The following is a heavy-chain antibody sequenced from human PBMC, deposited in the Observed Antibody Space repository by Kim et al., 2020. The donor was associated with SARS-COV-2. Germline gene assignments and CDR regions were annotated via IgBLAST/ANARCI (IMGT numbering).Heavy chain of an antibody. V-gene: IGHV3-30*18. D-gene: IGHD4-17*01. J-gene: IGHJ4*02. Sequence: GGSLRLSCAASGFTFSSYGMHWVRQAPGKGLEWVAVISYDGSNKYYADSVKGRFTISRDNSKNTLYLQMNSLRAEDTAVYYCAKCEDPIYGDYEAGFDYWGQGTLVTVSS. CDR1: GFTFSSYG. CDR3: AKCEDPIYGDYEAGFDY. CDR2: ISYDGSNK.